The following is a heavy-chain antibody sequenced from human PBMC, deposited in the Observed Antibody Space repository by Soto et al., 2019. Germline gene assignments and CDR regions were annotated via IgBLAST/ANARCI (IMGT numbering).Heavy chain of an antibody. CDR2: IIPIFDTT. V-gene: IGHV1-69*13. J-gene: IGHJ4*02. D-gene: IGHD3-10*01. CDR1: GGTFSSYA. CDR3: ARTNYYGSGSYSDFDY. Sequence: SVKVCCKAPGGTFSSYAISWVRQAPGQGLEWMGGIIPIFDTTNYAQKFQGRVTITADGSTSTAYMELSSLRSEDTAVYYCARTNYYGSGSYSDFDYWGQGTLVTVSS.